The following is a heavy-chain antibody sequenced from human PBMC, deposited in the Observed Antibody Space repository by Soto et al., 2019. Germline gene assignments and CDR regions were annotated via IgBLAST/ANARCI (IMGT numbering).Heavy chain of an antibody. CDR1: GFIFSNNG. V-gene: IGHV3-30*02. CDR2: MSYDGSDT. Sequence: GGSLRLSCVVSGFIFSNNGMHWVRQTPGKGLEWVAFMSYDGSDTFYADSVKGRFTISRDNSKNTLFLHMSNLGAEDTAMYYCTIVRVADSALDHWGQGTLVTVSS. J-gene: IGHJ4*02. D-gene: IGHD3-10*02. CDR3: TIVRVADSALDH.